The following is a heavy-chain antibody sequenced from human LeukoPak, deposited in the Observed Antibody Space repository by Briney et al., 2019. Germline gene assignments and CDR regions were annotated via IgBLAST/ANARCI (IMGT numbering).Heavy chain of an antibody. V-gene: IGHV1-2*02. CDR2: INPNSGGT. D-gene: IGHD3-3*01. CDR3: ARDPGITISRNYFDY. CDR1: GYTFTGYY. Sequence: ASVKVSCKASGYTFTGYYMHWVRQAPGQGLEWMGWINPNSGGTNYAQKFQGRVTMTRDTSISTAYMELSRLRSDDTAVYYCARDPGITISRNYFDYWGQGTLVTVSS. J-gene: IGHJ4*02.